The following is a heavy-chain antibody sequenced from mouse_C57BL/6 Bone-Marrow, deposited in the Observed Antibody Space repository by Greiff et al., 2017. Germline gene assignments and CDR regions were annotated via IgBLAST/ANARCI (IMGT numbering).Heavy chain of an antibody. J-gene: IGHJ1*03. CDR2: ISDGGSYT. CDR3: AREDYDYQYWYFDV. CDR1: GFTFSSYA. D-gene: IGHD2-4*01. V-gene: IGHV5-4*01. Sequence: EVQLVESGGGLVKPGGSLKLSCATSGFTFSSYAMSWVRQTPEKRLAWVATISDGGSYTYYPDNVKGRFTISRDNAKNNLYLQMRHLKSEDIDMYYCAREDYDYQYWYFDVWGTGTTVTVSS.